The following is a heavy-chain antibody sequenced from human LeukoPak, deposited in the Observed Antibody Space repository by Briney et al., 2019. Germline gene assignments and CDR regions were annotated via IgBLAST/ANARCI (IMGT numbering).Heavy chain of an antibody. J-gene: IGHJ5*02. CDR3: VRGVGVSRFNYLDP. CDR2: IWHDASNK. Sequence: PGGSLRLSCAASGFTFSSFGMRWVRQAPGKGLEWVAVIWHDASNKYYVDSVKGRFTISRDNSKNTLYLQMNSLRDDDTAVYYCVRGVGVSRFNYLDPWGQGTLVIVSS. D-gene: IGHD1-7*01. CDR1: GFTFSSFG. V-gene: IGHV3-33*01.